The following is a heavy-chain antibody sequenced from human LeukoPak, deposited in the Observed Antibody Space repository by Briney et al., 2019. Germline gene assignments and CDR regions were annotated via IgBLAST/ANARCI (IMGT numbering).Heavy chain of an antibody. CDR2: IYTSGST. CDR1: GGSISSYY. Sequence: SETLSLTCTVSGGSISSYYWSWIRQPPGKGLEWIGYIYTSGSTNYNPSLKSRVTISVDTSKNQFSLKLSSVTAADTAVYYCARGRVVVPAATLPYSYYYYMDVWGTGTTVTVSS. CDR3: ARGRVVVPAATLPYSYYYYMDV. J-gene: IGHJ6*03. V-gene: IGHV4-4*09. D-gene: IGHD2-2*01.